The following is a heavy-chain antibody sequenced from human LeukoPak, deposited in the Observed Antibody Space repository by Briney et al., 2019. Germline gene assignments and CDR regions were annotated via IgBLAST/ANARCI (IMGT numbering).Heavy chain of an antibody. Sequence: GGSLRLSCAASGFTFSSYSMNWVRQAPGKRLEWVSSISSSSSYIYYADSVKGRFTISRDNAKNSLYLQMNSLRAEDTAVYYCASRVQIVRAPFDYWGQGTLVTVSS. CDR3: ASRVQIVRAPFDY. V-gene: IGHV3-21*01. D-gene: IGHD1-26*01. J-gene: IGHJ4*02. CDR2: ISSSSSYI. CDR1: GFTFSSYS.